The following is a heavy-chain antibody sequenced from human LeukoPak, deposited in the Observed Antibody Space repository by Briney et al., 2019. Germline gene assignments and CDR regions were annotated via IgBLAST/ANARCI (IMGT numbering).Heavy chain of an antibody. CDR1: GFTFSRYY. CDR3: TRIFVGDEYSSSGY. CDR2: INSDGSST. J-gene: IGHJ4*02. D-gene: IGHD6-13*01. Sequence: GGSLRLSCAASGFTFSRYYMHWVRQAPGKGLVWVSRINSDGSSTTYADSVKGRFTISRDNAKNTLYLQMNSLKVEDTAVYYCTRIFVGDEYSSSGYWGQGTLVTVSS. V-gene: IGHV3-74*01.